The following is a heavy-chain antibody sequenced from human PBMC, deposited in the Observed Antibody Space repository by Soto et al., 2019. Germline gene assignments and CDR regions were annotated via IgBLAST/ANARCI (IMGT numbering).Heavy chain of an antibody. Sequence: ASVKVSCKASGYTFTDYYLHWVRRAPGQGLEWMGWMNPGRGGTDYAQKFQGRVTMTRDTSITTAYMELSTLSSDDTAMYCCTRAFTVAGGSSKSLPNNYWGQGTLAAVSS. D-gene: IGHD6-19*01. V-gene: IGHV1-2*02. CDR3: TRAFTVAGGSSKSLPNNY. CDR1: GYTFTDYY. CDR2: MNPGRGGT. J-gene: IGHJ4*02.